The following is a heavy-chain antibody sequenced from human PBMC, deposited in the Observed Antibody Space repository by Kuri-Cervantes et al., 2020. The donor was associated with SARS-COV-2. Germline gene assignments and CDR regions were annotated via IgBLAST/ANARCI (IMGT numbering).Heavy chain of an antibody. J-gene: IGHJ4*02. CDR2: IYYNGST. V-gene: IGHV4-61*01. CDR3: ARGAID. CDR1: GGSVSSGSYY. Sequence: SETLSLTCTVSGGSVSSGSYYWSWIRQPPGKGLEWVGYIYYNGSTYYNPSLRSRVIVSVDRSKNQFSLNLNSVTAADTALYYCARGAIDWGQGTLVTVSS. D-gene: IGHD2/OR15-2a*01.